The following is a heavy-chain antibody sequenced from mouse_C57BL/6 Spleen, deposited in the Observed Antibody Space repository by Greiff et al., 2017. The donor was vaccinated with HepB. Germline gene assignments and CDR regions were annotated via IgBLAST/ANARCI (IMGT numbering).Heavy chain of an antibody. CDR1: GYTFTEYT. D-gene: IGHD2-3*01. V-gene: IGHV1-62-2*01. Sequence: QVQLQQSGAELVKPGASVKLSCKASGYTFTEYTIHWVKQRSGQGLEWIGWFYPGSGSIKYNEKFKDKATLTADKSSSTVYMELSRLTSEDSAVYFGASPKRGIYDGLHYYAMDYWGQGTSVTVSS. CDR3: ASPKRGIYDGLHYYAMDY. J-gene: IGHJ4*01. CDR2: FYPGSGSI.